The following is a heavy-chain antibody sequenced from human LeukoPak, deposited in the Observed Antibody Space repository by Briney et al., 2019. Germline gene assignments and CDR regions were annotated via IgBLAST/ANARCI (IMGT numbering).Heavy chain of an antibody. CDR2: IYYSGST. CDR1: GGSISSGRYY. CDR3: ARGYSYGYFDY. J-gene: IGHJ4*02. Sequence: SETLSLTCTVSGGSISSGRYYWSWIRQPPGKGLEWIGYIYYSGSTNYNPSLKSRVTISVDTSKNQFSLKLSSETAADTAVYYCARGYSYGYFDYWGQGTLVTVSS. V-gene: IGHV4-61*01. D-gene: IGHD5-18*01.